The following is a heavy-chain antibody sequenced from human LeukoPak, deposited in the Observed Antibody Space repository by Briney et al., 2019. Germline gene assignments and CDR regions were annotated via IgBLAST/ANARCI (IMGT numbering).Heavy chain of an antibody. CDR2: IIPIFGTA. CDR3: ARRGGKNYGDYVVYYYYMDV. D-gene: IGHD4-17*01. J-gene: IGHJ6*03. V-gene: IGHV1-69*13. Sequence: ASVKVSCKASGGTFSSYAISWVRQAPGQGLEWMGGIIPIFGTANYAQKFQGRVTITADESTSTAYMELSSLRSEDTAVYYCARRGGKNYGDYVVYYYYMDVWGKGTTVTVSS. CDR1: GGTFSSYA.